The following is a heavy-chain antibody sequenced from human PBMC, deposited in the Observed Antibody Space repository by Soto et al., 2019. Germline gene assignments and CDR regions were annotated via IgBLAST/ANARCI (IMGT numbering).Heavy chain of an antibody. CDR3: ARELAETYYYDSSGYSSVGDAFDI. Sequence: SDTLSLTCTVSGGSISSYYWSWIRQPPGKGLEWIGYIYYSGSTNYNPSLKSRVTISVDTSKNQFSLKLSSVTAADTAVYYCARELAETYYYDSSGYSSVGDAFDIWGQGTMVTVSS. J-gene: IGHJ3*02. CDR2: IYYSGST. CDR1: GGSISSYY. V-gene: IGHV4-59*01. D-gene: IGHD3-22*01.